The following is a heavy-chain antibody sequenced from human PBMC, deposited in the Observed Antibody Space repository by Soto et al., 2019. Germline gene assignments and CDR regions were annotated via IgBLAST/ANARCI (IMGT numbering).Heavy chain of an antibody. CDR3: ARGPYYYDSSGSSGDFDY. CDR2: INPNSGGT. Sequence: ASVMVSCKTSGYTFTGYYMNWVRQAPEQGLEWMGWINPNSGGTNYAQKFQGWVTMTRDTSISTAYTELSRLRSDDTAVYYCARGPYYYDSSGSSGDFDYWGQGTLVTVSS. J-gene: IGHJ4*02. D-gene: IGHD3-22*01. V-gene: IGHV1-2*04. CDR1: GYTFTGYY.